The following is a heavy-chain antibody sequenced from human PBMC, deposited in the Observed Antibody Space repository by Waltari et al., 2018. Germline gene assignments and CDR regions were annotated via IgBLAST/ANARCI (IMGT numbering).Heavy chain of an antibody. J-gene: IGHJ4*02. CDR3: AKVGSGYRGPCDY. Sequence: EVQLVESGGGLVQPGGSLRLSCAASGFTFSSYAMSWVRQAPGKGLEGVSAISGSGGSTYYADSVKGRFTISRDNSKNTLYRQMNSLRAEDTAVYYCAKVGSGYRGPCDYWGQGTLVTVSS. D-gene: IGHD3-3*01. V-gene: IGHV3-23*04. CDR1: GFTFSSYA. CDR2: ISGSGGST.